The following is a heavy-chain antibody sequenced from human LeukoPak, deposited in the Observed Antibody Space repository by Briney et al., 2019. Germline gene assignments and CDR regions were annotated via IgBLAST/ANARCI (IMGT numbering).Heavy chain of an antibody. V-gene: IGHV4-59*08. CDR3: ARQGYYDSSGYYDY. D-gene: IGHD3-22*01. Sequence: SETLSLTCTVSGGSISSYYWSWIRQPPGKGLEWIGYIYYSGSTNYNPSLKSRVTISVDTSKNQFSLKLSSVTAADTVVYYCARQGYYDSSGYYDYWGQGTLVTVSS. CDR2: IYYSGST. J-gene: IGHJ4*02. CDR1: GGSISSYY.